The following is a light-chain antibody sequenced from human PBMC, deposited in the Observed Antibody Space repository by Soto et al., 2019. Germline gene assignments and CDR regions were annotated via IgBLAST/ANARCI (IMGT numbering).Light chain of an antibody. CDR2: GAS. J-gene: IGKJ4*01. Sequence: EIVLTQSPATLSVSPGERATLSCRASQSVSSNLAWYQQTPGQAPRLLLFGASTRATDIPARFSGSGSGTEFTLTISSLQSEDFAVYYCQQYNDWPLTFGGGTKVDIK. CDR1: QSVSSN. V-gene: IGKV3-15*01. CDR3: QQYNDWPLT.